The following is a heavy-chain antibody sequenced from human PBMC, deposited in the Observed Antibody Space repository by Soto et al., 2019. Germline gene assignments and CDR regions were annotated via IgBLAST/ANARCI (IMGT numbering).Heavy chain of an antibody. CDR1: GGSISSGYYY. J-gene: IGHJ4*02. Sequence: PSGTLSLTCTVSGGSISSGYYYWSWIRQPPGKGLEWIGYIYYSGSTYYNPSLKSRVTISVDTSKNQFSLKLSSVTAADTAVYYCARSRPEPVDFDYWGQGTLVTVSS. CDR3: ARSRPEPVDFDY. V-gene: IGHV4-30-4*01. D-gene: IGHD5-12*01. CDR2: IYYSGST.